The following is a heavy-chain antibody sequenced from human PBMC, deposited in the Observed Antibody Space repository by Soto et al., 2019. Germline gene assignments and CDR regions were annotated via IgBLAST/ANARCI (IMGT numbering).Heavy chain of an antibody. Sequence: GGSLRLSCAASGFTFSSYAMSWVRQAPGKGLVWVSHIDSDGNYTTYADSVKGRFTISRDNAKNTVYLQMNSLRAEDTAVYYCASRSSGWYFDYWGQGTLVTVSS. V-gene: IGHV3-74*03. CDR2: IDSDGNYT. D-gene: IGHD6-19*01. CDR3: ASRSSGWYFDY. J-gene: IGHJ4*02. CDR1: GFTFSSYA.